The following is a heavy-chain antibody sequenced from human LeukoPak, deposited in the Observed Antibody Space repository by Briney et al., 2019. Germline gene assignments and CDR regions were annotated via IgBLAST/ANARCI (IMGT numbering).Heavy chain of an antibody. CDR1: GGTFSSYA. V-gene: IGHV1-69*04. CDR3: ARETIMLTFGGVIVDGGGWFDP. Sequence: SVKVSCKASGGTFSSYAISWVRQAPGQGLEWMGRIIPILGIANYAQKFQGRVTITADKSTSTAYMELSSLRSEDTAVYYCARETIMLTFGGVIVDGGGWFDPWGQGTLVTVSS. CDR2: IIPILGIA. D-gene: IGHD3-16*02. J-gene: IGHJ5*02.